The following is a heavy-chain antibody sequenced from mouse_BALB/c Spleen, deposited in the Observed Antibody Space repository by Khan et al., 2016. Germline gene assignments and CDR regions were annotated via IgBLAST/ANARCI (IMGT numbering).Heavy chain of an antibody. CDR2: IHYTGST. D-gene: IGHD2-3*01. J-gene: IGHJ4*01. CDR1: GYSITSGYS. CDR3: ASPIYDGSMDY. V-gene: IGHV3-1*02. Sequence: QLQASGPDLVKPSQSISLTCTVTGYSITSGYSCHWLRQFPGNKLEWIVYIHYTGSTNFNPSLNSRISLTLDTAKNQFVLQLNSVTTEDTATYYCASPIYDGSMDYWGQGTSVTVSS.